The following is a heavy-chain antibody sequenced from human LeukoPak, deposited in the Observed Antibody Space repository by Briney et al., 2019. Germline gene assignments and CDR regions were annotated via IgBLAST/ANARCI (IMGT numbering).Heavy chain of an antibody. CDR2: AYYRSKWSN. J-gene: IGHJ4*02. Sequence: SQTLSLTCAISGDSVSSNSAAWHWIRQSPSRGLEWLGRAYYRSKWSNDYAVSVRSRITINPDTSKNQFSLQLNSVTPEDTAVYYCAREGFCSSTSCLFDYWGQGTLVTVSS. CDR3: AREGFCSSTSCLFDY. V-gene: IGHV6-1*01. CDR1: GDSVSSNSAA. D-gene: IGHD2-2*01.